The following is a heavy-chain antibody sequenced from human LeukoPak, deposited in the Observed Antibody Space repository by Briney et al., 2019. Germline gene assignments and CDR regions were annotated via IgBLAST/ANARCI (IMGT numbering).Heavy chain of an antibody. CDR1: GYSISSGYY. V-gene: IGHV4-38-2*01. CDR3: ARSKSSSWYFDY. CDR2: IYHSGST. Sequence: PSETLSLTCAVSGYSISSGYYWGWIRPPPGKGLEWIGSIYHSGSTYYNPSLKSRVTISVDTSKNQFSLKLSSVTAADTAVYYCARSKSSSWYFDYWGQGTLVTVSS. D-gene: IGHD6-13*01. J-gene: IGHJ4*02.